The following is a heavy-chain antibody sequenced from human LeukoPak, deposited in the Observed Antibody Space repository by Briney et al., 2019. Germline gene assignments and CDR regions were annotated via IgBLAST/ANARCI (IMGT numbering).Heavy chain of an antibody. CDR1: GYTFTCYG. V-gene: IGHV1-18*01. J-gene: IGHJ4*02. D-gene: IGHD3-16*01. Sequence: ASVKVSCKASGYTFTCYGISWVRQAPGQGLEWMGWISAYNGNTNYAQKLQGRVTMTTDTSTSTAYMELRSLRSDDTAMYYCARSRGGGFSYYFDYWGQGTLVTVSS. CDR3: ARSRGGGFSYYFDY. CDR2: ISAYNGNT.